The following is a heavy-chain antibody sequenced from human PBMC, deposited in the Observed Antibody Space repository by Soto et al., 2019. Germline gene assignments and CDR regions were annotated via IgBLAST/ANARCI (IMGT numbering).Heavy chain of an antibody. CDR3: ARDDYDSSGYYYVDY. CDR2: IWYDGSNK. CDR1: GFTFSSYG. Sequence: QVQLVESGGGVVQPGRSLRLSCAASGFTFSSYGMHWVRQAPGKGLEWVAVIWYDGSNKYYADSLKGRFTISRDNSKKTLYLQVNSLSAEDTAVYFCARDDYDSSGYYYVDYWGQGTLVTVSS. J-gene: IGHJ4*02. D-gene: IGHD3-22*01. V-gene: IGHV3-33*01.